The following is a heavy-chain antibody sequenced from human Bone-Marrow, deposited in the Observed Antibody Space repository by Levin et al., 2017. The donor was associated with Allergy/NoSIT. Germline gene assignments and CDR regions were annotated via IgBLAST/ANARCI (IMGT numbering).Heavy chain of an antibody. J-gene: IGHJ3*02. Sequence: SETLSLTCTVSGDSVGSTTYYWSWIRQTPGKGLEWIAYIYNSESTNYNSSLQSRVTISVDTPKNLFSLSLTSVTAADTAVYLWARGLGERFYDAFDMWGQGTMVTVSS. CDR2: IYNSEST. CDR1: GDSVGSTTYY. D-gene: IGHD3-10*01. V-gene: IGHV4-61*01. CDR3: ARGLGERFYDAFDM.